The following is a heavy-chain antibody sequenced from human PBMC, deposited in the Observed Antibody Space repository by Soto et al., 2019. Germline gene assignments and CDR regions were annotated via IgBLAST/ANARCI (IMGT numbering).Heavy chain of an antibody. D-gene: IGHD2-2*03. J-gene: IGHJ4*02. V-gene: IGHV3-30*18. CDR1: GFTFRTYG. Sequence: GGSLRLSCAASGFTFRTYGMHWVRQAPGKGLEWVAVVSYDGSRQYYRESVRGRFIISRDNSKNTLSLQMNSLRPEDTSVYFCAKGQIPGSTGSPGYFDSWGQGAVGTVS. CDR3: AKGQIPGSTGSPGYFDS. CDR2: VSYDGSRQ.